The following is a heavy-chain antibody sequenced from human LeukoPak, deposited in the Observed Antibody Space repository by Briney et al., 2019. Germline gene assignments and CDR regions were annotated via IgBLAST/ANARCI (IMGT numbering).Heavy chain of an antibody. Sequence: GGSLRLSCAASGFTFSSYGMHWVRQAPGKGLEWVAFIRYDGSNKYYADSVKGRFTISRDNSKNTLYLQMNSLRAEDTAVYYCAKDNPELRAFDIWGQGTMVTVSS. CDR1: GFTFSSYG. D-gene: IGHD1-7*01. CDR2: IRYDGSNK. J-gene: IGHJ3*02. CDR3: AKDNPELRAFDI. V-gene: IGHV3-30*02.